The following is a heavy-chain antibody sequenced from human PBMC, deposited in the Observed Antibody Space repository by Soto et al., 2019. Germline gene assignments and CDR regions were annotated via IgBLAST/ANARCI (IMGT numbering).Heavy chain of an antibody. V-gene: IGHV1-18*01. CDR2: INGYTGDT. D-gene: IGHD3-10*01. CDR3: ARIGRSYPDSYYFGMDV. CDR1: GYTLKTFA. J-gene: IGHJ6*02. Sequence: QVQLVQSGGEVKQPGASVRVSCKTSGYTLKTFAMTWVRRAPGQGLEWVGWINGYTGDTNYAQIFQGRITITIDTSPSTGHLDLRNLRADDTAIYYCARIGRSYPDSYYFGMDVWGQGTTVTVSS.